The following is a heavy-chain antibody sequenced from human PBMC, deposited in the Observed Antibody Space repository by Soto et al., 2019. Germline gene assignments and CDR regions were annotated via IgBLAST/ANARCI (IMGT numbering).Heavy chain of an antibody. CDR2: IQGGGSI. J-gene: IGHJ4*02. Sequence: EVMLDESGGGFVKPGGSLRLSCAASGFSVSNNYMTWVRQAPGKGLEWVSVIQGGGSISYADSVRDRLTIARDSSKNTVFLEMNSRRSEDTAVYFCARGEGSGSNALGYWGQGTLVTVSS. CDR3: ARGEGSGSNALGY. CDR1: GFSVSNNY. D-gene: IGHD3-16*01. V-gene: IGHV3-66*01.